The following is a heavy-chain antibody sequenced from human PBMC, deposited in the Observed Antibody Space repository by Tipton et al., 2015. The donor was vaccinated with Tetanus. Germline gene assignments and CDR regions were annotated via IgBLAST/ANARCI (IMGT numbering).Heavy chain of an antibody. V-gene: IGHV3-7*01. CDR2: IREDGSEM. CDR1: GFTFRSYW. J-gene: IGHJ4*02. D-gene: IGHD2-21*01. Sequence: SLRLSCVAPGFTFRSYWMSWVRQAPGKGLEWVANIREDGSEMYYADSVKGRFTISRDNARNSLSVQMYSLTAEDTAVYYCARLRVYCGSASYSRGDFWGRSTLVAVSS. CDR3: ARLRVYCGSASYSRGDF.